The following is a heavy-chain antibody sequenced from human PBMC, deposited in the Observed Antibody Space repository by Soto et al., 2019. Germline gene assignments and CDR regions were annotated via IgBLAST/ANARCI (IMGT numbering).Heavy chain of an antibody. Sequence: PGGSLRHSCAASGFSFSNAWINWVRQVPGKGLEWVGRIKSKTDGGTTDFAAPVKGRFAISRDDSNNMVYLQMNSLKTEDTAVYYCTTFSYITIVIIRFDYWGHGTLVTVSS. CDR1: GFSFSNAW. D-gene: IGHD3-16*02. V-gene: IGHV3-15*07. CDR3: TTFSYITIVIIRFDY. J-gene: IGHJ4*01. CDR2: IKSKTDGGTT.